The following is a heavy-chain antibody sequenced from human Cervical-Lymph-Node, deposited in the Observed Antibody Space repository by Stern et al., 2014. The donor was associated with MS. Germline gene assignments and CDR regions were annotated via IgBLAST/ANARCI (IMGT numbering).Heavy chain of an antibody. Sequence: QVQLQESGPGLVKPSETLSLTCLVSGASITNHYWSWIRQAPGKGLEWIGYVFYKGNTNSNPSLNSRVTISVEPTQNQVHLQLTSVTAAAPALYYCARDSGGPAYDPPWGWSAPGGQGTLATVSP. CDR2: VFYKGNT. CDR1: GASITNHY. J-gene: IGHJ5*02. CDR3: ARDSGGPAYDPPWGWSAP. D-gene: IGHD5-12*01. V-gene: IGHV4-59*11.